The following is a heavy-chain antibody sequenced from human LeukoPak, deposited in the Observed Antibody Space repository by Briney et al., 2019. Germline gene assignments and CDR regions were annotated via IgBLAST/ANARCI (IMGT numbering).Heavy chain of an antibody. Sequence: PSETLSLTCTVSGGSISSYYWSWIRQPPGKGLEWIGYIYYSGSTNYNPSLKSRVTISVDTSKSQFSLKLSSVTAADTAVYYCAKDQYDYVWGSYRYTSDYWGQGTLVTVSS. V-gene: IGHV4-59*01. J-gene: IGHJ4*02. CDR3: AKDQYDYVWGSYRYTSDY. CDR2: IYYSGST. D-gene: IGHD3-16*02. CDR1: GGSISSYY.